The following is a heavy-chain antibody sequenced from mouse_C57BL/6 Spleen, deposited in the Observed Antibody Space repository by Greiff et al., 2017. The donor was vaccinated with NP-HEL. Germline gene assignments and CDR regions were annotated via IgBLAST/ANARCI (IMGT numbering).Heavy chain of an antibody. CDR3: ARFYYGYDGDYAMDY. CDR2: IWRGGST. CDR1: GFSLTSYG. V-gene: IGHV2-2*01. J-gene: IGHJ4*01. D-gene: IGHD2-2*01. Sequence: VMLVESGPGLVQPSQSLSITCTVSGFSLTSYGVHWVRQSPGKGLEWLGVIWRGGSTDSNAAFISRLSISKDKSKSQVFFKMNSLQADDTAIYYCARFYYGYDGDYAMDYWGQGTSVTVSS.